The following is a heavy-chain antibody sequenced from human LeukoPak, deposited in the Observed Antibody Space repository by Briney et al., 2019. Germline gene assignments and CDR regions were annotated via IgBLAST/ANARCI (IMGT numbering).Heavy chain of an antibody. J-gene: IGHJ4*02. CDR2: ISYDGRNK. Sequence: PGGSLRLSCAASGFTFTNYGMHWVRQAPGKGLEWVAVISYDGRNKYYTDSVKGRFTISRDTSKNTLYLQMNSLRAEDTAVYYCAKDVGERYYFDYWGQGTLVTVSS. CDR3: AKDVGERYYFDY. V-gene: IGHV3-30*18. CDR1: GFTFTNYG.